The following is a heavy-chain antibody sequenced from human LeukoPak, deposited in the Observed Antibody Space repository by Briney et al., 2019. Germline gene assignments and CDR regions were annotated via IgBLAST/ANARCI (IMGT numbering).Heavy chain of an antibody. D-gene: IGHD3-22*01. V-gene: IGHV3-21*01. CDR1: GFTFSSYS. CDR3: ARDPSYYYDSSGREFDY. J-gene: IGHJ4*02. CDR2: ISSSSSYI. Sequence: GGSLRLSCAASGFTFSSYSMNWVRQAPGKGLEWVSSISSSSSYIYYADSVKGRFTISRDNAKNSLYLQMNSLRAEDTAVYYCARDPSYYYDSSGREFDYWGQGTLVTVSS.